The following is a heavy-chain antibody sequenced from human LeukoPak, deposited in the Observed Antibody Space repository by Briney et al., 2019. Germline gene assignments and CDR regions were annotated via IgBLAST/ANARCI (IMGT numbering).Heavy chain of an antibody. V-gene: IGHV1-2*02. D-gene: IGHD6-19*01. CDR1: GYTFTGYY. CDR2: INPNSGGT. CDR3: ARDRTRTGYSSGWYHDY. Sequence: ASVKVSCKASGYTFTGYYMHWVRQAPGQGLEWMGWINPNSGGTNYAQRFQGRVTMTRDTSISTAYMELSRLRSDDTAVYYCARDRTRTGYSSGWYHDYWGQGTLVTVSS. J-gene: IGHJ4*02.